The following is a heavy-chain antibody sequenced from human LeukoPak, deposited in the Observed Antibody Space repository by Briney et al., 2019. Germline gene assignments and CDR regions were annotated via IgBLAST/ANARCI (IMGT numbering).Heavy chain of an antibody. CDR2: IWHDGSNK. CDR1: GFTFSSYG. D-gene: IGHD2-15*01. J-gene: IGHJ4*02. Sequence: GRSLRLSCAASGFTFSSYGMHWVRQAPGRGLEWVAIIWHDGSNKYYADSVQGRFTISRDNSKNTLDLQMNSLRAEDTAVYYCARDRSSGAFDYWGQGTLVTVSS. V-gene: IGHV3-33*01. CDR3: ARDRSSGAFDY.